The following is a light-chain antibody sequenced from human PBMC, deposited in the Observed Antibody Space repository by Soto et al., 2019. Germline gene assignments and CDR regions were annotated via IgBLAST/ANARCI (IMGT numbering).Light chain of an antibody. CDR2: KAS. CDR3: QKYNSAPKT. CDR1: QSISSG. Sequence: DIQMTQSHSTLSASVGDRFTITCRAIQSISSGLAWYQQNPGTAPKLLIYKASSLESGVPSRFSGSGSGTDFTLTISRLEPEDVATYYCQKYNSAPKTFGQGTMVDIK. J-gene: IGKJ1*01. V-gene: IGKV1-5*03.